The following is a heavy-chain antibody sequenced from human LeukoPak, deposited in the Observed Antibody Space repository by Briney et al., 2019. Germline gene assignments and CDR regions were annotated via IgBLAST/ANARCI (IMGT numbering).Heavy chain of an antibody. CDR3: ARDGGFGWINL. CDR1: GDSISSGVYY. J-gene: IGHJ5*02. CDR2: SYTSGRT. V-gene: IGHV4-61*02. D-gene: IGHD3-16*01. Sequence: SETLSLTCTVSGDSISSGVYYWSWIRQPPGKGLEWIGRSYTSGRTNYNPSLKSRVTISVDTSNNQFSLKLSSGTAADTAVYYCARDGGFGWINLWGQGTLVTVSS.